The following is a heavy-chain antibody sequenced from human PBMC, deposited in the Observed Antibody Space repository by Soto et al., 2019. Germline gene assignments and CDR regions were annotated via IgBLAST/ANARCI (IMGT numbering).Heavy chain of an antibody. V-gene: IGHV1-69*13. CDR1: GGTFSSYA. Sequence: SVKVSCKASGGTFSSYAISWVRQAPGQGLEWMGGIIPIFGTANYAQKFQGRVTITADESTSTAYMELSSLRSEDTAVYYCARGTYYDILTGYYDFDYWGQGTLVTVSS. D-gene: IGHD3-9*01. CDR2: IIPIFGTA. J-gene: IGHJ4*02. CDR3: ARGTYYDILTGYYDFDY.